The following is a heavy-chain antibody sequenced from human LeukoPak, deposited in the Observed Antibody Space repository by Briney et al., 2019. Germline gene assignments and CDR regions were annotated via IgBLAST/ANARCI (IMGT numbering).Heavy chain of an antibody. CDR2: IKQDGSEK. CDR1: GFTFSSYW. V-gene: IGHV3-7*01. J-gene: IGHJ3*02. D-gene: IGHD6-13*01. CDR3: ARVDSSSWPPDAFDI. Sequence: GGSPRLSCAASGFTFSSYWMSWVRQAPGKGLEWVANIKQDGSEKYYVDSVKGRFTISRDNAKNSLYLQMNSLRAEDTAVYYCARVDSSSWPPDAFDIWGQGTMVTVSS.